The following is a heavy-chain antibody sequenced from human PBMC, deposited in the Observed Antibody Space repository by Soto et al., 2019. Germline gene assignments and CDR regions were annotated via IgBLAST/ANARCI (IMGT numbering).Heavy chain of an antibody. V-gene: IGHV3-15*07. Sequence: GGSLRLSCAASGFTFSNAWMNWVRQAPGKGLEWVGRIKSKTDGGTTDYAAPVKGRFTISRDDSKNTLYLQMNSLKTEDTAVYYCTTSSSWYSDYYYGMDVWGQGTTVTVSS. CDR3: TTSSSWYSDYYYGMDV. D-gene: IGHD6-13*01. CDR1: GFTFSNAW. J-gene: IGHJ6*02. CDR2: IKSKTDGGTT.